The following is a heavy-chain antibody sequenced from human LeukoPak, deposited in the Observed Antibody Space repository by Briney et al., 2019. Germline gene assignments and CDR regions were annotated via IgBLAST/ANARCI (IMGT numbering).Heavy chain of an antibody. V-gene: IGHV3-23*01. CDR2: ISGSGGST. Sequence: GGSLRLSCAASGFTFSSYAMSWVRQAPGKGLEWVSAISGSGGSTYYADSVKGRFTISRDNSKNTLYLQMNSLRAEDTAVYYCAKSRVYYDFWSGYDEVNNAVYFQHWGQGTLVTVSS. CDR1: GFTFSSYA. CDR3: AKSRVYYDFWSGYDEVNNAVYFQH. J-gene: IGHJ1*01. D-gene: IGHD3-3*01.